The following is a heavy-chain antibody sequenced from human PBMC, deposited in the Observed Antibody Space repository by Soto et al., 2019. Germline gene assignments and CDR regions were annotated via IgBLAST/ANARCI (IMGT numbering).Heavy chain of an antibody. J-gene: IGHJ4*02. CDR1: GYTFTSYG. CDR3: ARALAHQSSTH. CDR2: ISAYNGNT. V-gene: IGHV1-18*01. Sequence: ASVKVSCTASGYTFTSYGISWVRQAPGQGLEWMGWISAYNGNTNYAQKLQGRVTMTTDTSTSIAYMELRSLRSDDTAVYYCARALAHQSSTHWGQGTLVTVSS. D-gene: IGHD2-2*01.